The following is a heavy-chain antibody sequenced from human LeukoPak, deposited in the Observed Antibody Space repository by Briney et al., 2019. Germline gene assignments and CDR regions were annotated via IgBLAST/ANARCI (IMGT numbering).Heavy chain of an antibody. CDR1: GGSISSYY. D-gene: IGHD4-17*01. CDR2: IYYSWST. Sequence: PSETLSLTCTVSGGSISSYYWSWIRQPPGKGLEWIGYIYYSWSTNYNPSLKSRVTISVDTSKNQFSLKLSSVTAADTAVYYCARGDYASYAGYWGQGTLVTVSS. CDR3: ARGDYASYAGY. V-gene: IGHV4-59*01. J-gene: IGHJ4*02.